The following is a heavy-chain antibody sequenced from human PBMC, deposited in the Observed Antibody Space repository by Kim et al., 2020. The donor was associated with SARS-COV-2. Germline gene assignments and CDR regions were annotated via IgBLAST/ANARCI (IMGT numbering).Heavy chain of an antibody. D-gene: IGHD7-27*01. CDR3: ARSPGY. CDR2: SSSSYI. Sequence: SSSSYIYYADSVKGRFTIYRDNAKNSLYLQMNSLRAEDTAVYYCARSPGYWGQGTLVTVSS. V-gene: IGHV3-21*01. J-gene: IGHJ4*02.